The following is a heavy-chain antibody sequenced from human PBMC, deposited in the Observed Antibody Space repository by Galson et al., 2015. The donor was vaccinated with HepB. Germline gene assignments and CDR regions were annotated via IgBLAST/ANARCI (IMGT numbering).Heavy chain of an antibody. J-gene: IGHJ6*02. D-gene: IGHD2-2*01. CDR3: ARDGIPAAKKWLTYYYYGMDV. Sequence: SLRLSCAASGFTFSSYEMNWVRQAPGKGLEWVPYISSSGSSIYYADSVKGRFTISRDNAKNSLYLQMNSLRAEDTAVYYCARDGIPAAKKWLTYYYYGMDVWGQGTTVTVSS. CDR1: GFTFSSYE. CDR2: ISSSGSSI. V-gene: IGHV3-48*03.